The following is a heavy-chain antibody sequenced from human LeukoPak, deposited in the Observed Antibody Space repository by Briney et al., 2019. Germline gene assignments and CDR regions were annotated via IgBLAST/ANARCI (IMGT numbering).Heavy chain of an antibody. J-gene: IGHJ4*02. CDR1: GFDFNNYN. CDR2: ITSSGTYI. V-gene: IGHV3-21*06. CDR3: ARAGFTFSDYFGSFFDY. D-gene: IGHD3-10*01. Sequence: PGGSLRLSCAASGFDFNNYNMNWVRQAPGKGLEWVSSITSSGTYIYYADSVKGRFTISRDNAKNSLYLQMNSLRAEDTAVYYCARAGFTFSDYFGSFFDYWGQGTLVTVSS.